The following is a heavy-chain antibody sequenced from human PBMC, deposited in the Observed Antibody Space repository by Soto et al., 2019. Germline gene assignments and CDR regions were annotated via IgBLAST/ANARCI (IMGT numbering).Heavy chain of an antibody. J-gene: IGHJ4*02. CDR1: GFSLDTWGVG. CDR2: IYWDDDK. D-gene: IGHD3-16*01. Sequence: QITLKESGPALVRPTQTLTLTCTVSGFSLDTWGVGVGWIRQSPGKAPEWLALIYWDDDKRYSPSLKNRLTITKDTSKHQVVLTLTNMDPVDTVTYYCARALGSWGSYYFDHWGQGPLVTVSS. CDR3: ARALGSWGSYYFDH. V-gene: IGHV2-5*02.